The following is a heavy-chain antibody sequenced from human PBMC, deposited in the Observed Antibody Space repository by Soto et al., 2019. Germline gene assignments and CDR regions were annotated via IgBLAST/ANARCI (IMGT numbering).Heavy chain of an antibody. J-gene: IGHJ5*02. CDR1: GGSFSGYY. CDR3: ARAFSIGWFDP. CDR2: INHSGST. V-gene: IGHV4-34*01. Sequence: PSETLSLTCAVYGGSFSGYYWSWIRQPPGKGLEWIGEINHSGSTNYNPSLKSRVTISVDTSKNQFSLQLISVTAADTAVYYCARAFSIGWFDPWGQGTLVTVSS.